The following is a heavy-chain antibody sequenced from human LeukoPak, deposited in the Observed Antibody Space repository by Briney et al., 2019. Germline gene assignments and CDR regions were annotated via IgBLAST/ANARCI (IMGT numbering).Heavy chain of an antibody. CDR2: ITDSGGST. D-gene: IGHD3-22*01. CDR3: ARDQIYYDSSGYSH. CDR1: GFTFSNYA. J-gene: IGHJ4*02. Sequence: GGSLRLSCAASGFTFSNYAMSWVRQAPGKGLEWVSAITDSGGSTYSADSVKGRFTISRDNAKNSLYLQMNSLRAEDTAVYYCARDQIYYDSSGYSHWGQGTLVTVSS. V-gene: IGHV3-23*01.